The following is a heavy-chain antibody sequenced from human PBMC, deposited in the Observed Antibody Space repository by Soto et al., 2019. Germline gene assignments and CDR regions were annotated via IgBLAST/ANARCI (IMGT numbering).Heavy chain of an antibody. V-gene: IGHV1-46*03. CDR2: INPSGGST. D-gene: IGHD3-3*01. Sequence: QVQLVQSGAEVKKPGASVKVSCKASGYTFTSYYMHWVRQAPGQGLEWMGIINPSGGSTSYAQKFRCRDTMSGDTATSTVYMELSSLRSEDTAVYYCARGGPYYDFWSGYPSDYWVQGTLVTVAS. CDR1: GYTFTSYY. J-gene: IGHJ4*02. CDR3: ARGGPYYDFWSGYPSDY.